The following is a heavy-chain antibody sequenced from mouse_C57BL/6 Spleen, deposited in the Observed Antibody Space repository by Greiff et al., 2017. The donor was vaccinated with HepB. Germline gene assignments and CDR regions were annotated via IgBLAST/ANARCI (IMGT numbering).Heavy chain of an antibody. CDR1: GYTFTDYY. CDR3: ARSYYYGSSFYWYFDV. CDR2: INPYNGGT. Sequence: EVQLQQSGPVLVKPGASVKMSCKASGYTFTDYYMNWVKQSHGKSLEWIGVINPYNGGTSYNQKFKGKATLTVDKSSSTAYMELNSLTYEDSAVYYCARSYYYGSSFYWYFDVWGTGTTVTVSA. D-gene: IGHD1-1*01. J-gene: IGHJ1*03. V-gene: IGHV1-19*01.